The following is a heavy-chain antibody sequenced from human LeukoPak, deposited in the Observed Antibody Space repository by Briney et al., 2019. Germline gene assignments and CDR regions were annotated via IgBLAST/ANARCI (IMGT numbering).Heavy chain of an antibody. Sequence: SETLSLTCTVSGGSISSYYWSWVRQPPGKGLEWIGYIYYSGSTNYNPSLKSRVTISVDTSKNQLSLKLSSVTAADTAVYYCARTRAYGGRPDYWGQGTLVTVSS. D-gene: IGHD4-23*01. CDR2: IYYSGST. J-gene: IGHJ4*02. CDR1: GGSISSYY. CDR3: ARTRAYGGRPDY. V-gene: IGHV4-59*01.